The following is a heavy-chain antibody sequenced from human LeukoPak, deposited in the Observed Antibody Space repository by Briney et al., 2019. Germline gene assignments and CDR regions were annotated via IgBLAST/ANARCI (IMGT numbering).Heavy chain of an antibody. CDR3: AKDRNWQQLAVFDH. CDR2: ITGSGGNT. J-gene: IGHJ4*02. V-gene: IGHV3-23*01. Sequence: GSLRLSCAASGFIFSSYSMSWVRQAPGKGLEWVSVITGSGGNTYYADSVKGRFTISKDNSKNTLYLQMNSLRAEDTAVYYCAKDRNWQQLAVFDHWGQGTLVTVSS. CDR1: GFIFSSYS. D-gene: IGHD6-13*01.